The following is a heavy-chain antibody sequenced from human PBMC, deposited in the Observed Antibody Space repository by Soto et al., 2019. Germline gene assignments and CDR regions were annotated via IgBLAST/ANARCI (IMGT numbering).Heavy chain of an antibody. Sequence: QVQLVESGGGVVQPGRSLRLSCAASGFTFSSYGMHWVRQAPGKGLEWVAVISYDGSNKYYADSVKGRFTISRDNSKNTLYLQMKSLRAEDTAVYYCAKGGGLIPYYYGMDVWGQGTTVTVSS. D-gene: IGHD3-16*01. CDR1: GFTFSSYG. CDR3: AKGGGLIPYYYGMDV. V-gene: IGHV3-30*18. J-gene: IGHJ6*02. CDR2: ISYDGSNK.